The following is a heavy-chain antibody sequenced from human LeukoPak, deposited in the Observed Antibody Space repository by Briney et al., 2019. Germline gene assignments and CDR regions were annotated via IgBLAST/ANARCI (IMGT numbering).Heavy chain of an antibody. CDR1: GGSISSSSYY. CDR2: IYYSGST. D-gene: IGHD4-11*01. Sequence: SETLSLTCTVSGGSISSSSYYWGWIRQPPGKGLEWIGSIYYSGSTYYNPSLKSRVTISVDTSKNQFSLKLSSVTAADTAVYYCARRLNYSNYDVYFDYWGQGTLVTVSS. V-gene: IGHV4-39*01. CDR3: ARRLNYSNYDVYFDY. J-gene: IGHJ4*02.